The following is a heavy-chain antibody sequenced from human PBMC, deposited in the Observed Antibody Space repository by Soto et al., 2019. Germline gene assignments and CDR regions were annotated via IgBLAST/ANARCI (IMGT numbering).Heavy chain of an antibody. Sequence: PGESLKISCKGSGYSFTSYWSGWVRQMPGKGLEWMGIIYPGDSDTRYSPSFQGQVTISADKSISTAYLQWSSLKASDTAMYYCARSYYDFWSGGTSFDYWGQGTLVTVSS. CDR2: IYPGDSDT. CDR3: ARSYYDFWSGGTSFDY. J-gene: IGHJ4*02. D-gene: IGHD3-3*01. CDR1: GYSFTSYW. V-gene: IGHV5-51*01.